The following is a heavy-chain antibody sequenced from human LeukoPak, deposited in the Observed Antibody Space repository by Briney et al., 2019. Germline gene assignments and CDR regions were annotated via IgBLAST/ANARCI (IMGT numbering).Heavy chain of an antibody. CDR2: ISSSSRYI. CDR1: GFTFSSYS. D-gene: IGHD4-17*01. Sequence: GGSLRLSCAASGFTFSSYSMNWVRQAPGKGLEWVSSISSSSRYIYYADSVKGRFTISRDSAKNSLYLQMNTLRAEDTAVYYCARDLTTVTTAYFHYWGQGTLVTVSS. J-gene: IGHJ1*01. CDR3: ARDLTTVTTAYFHY. V-gene: IGHV3-21*01.